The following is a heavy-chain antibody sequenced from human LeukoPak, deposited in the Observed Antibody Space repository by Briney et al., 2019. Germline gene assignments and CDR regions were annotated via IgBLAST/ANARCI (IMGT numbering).Heavy chain of an antibody. V-gene: IGHV1-69*05. Sequence: SVKVSCKASGGTFSSYGISWVRQAPGQGLEWMGRIIPIFGTANYAQKFQGRVTITTDESTSTAYMELSSLRSEDTAVYYCARSRDGYEDYWGQGTLVTVSS. CDR2: IIPIFGTA. D-gene: IGHD5-24*01. CDR1: GGTFSSYG. CDR3: ARSRDGYEDY. J-gene: IGHJ4*02.